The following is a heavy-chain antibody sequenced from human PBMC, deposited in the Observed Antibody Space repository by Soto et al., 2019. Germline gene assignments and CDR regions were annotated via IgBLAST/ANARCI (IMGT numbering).Heavy chain of an antibody. Sequence: PGGSLRFSCAASGFTFSSYSMNWVRQAPGKGLEWVSSISSSSSYIYYADSVKGRFTISRDNAKNSLYLQMNSLRAEDTAVYYCARDQGVYGDYGDGMDVWGQGTTVTAP. V-gene: IGHV3-21*01. CDR1: GFTFSSYS. J-gene: IGHJ6*02. CDR2: ISSSSSYI. D-gene: IGHD4-17*01. CDR3: ARDQGVYGDYGDGMDV.